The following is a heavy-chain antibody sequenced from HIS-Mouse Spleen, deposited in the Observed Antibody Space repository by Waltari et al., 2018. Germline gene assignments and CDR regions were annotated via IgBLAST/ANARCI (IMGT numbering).Heavy chain of an antibody. CDR2: RNPNRGNT. Sequence: QVQLVQSGAEVKKPGASVKVSCKASGYTFTSYDINWGRQATGQGLGWMVGRNPNRGNTGYARKFQGRVTMTRNTSISKAYMELSSLRSEDTAVYYCARVYYDFWSGYYYWGQGTLVTVSS. V-gene: IGHV1-8*01. D-gene: IGHD3-3*01. J-gene: IGHJ4*02. CDR3: ARVYYDFWSGYYY. CDR1: GYTFTSYD.